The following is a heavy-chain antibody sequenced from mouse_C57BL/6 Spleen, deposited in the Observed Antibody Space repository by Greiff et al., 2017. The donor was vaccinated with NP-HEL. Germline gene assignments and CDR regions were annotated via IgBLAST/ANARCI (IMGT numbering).Heavy chain of an antibody. CDR1: GYTFTDYY. CDR3: ARSGIYYGNLYAMDY. V-gene: IGHV1-26*01. D-gene: IGHD2-1*01. Sequence: EVQLQQSGPELVKPGASVKISCKASGYTFTDYYMNWVKQSHGKSLEWIGDINPNNGGTSYNQKFKGKATLTVDKSSSTAYMELRSLTSEDSAVYYCARSGIYYGNLYAMDYWGQGTSVTVSS. CDR2: INPNNGGT. J-gene: IGHJ4*01.